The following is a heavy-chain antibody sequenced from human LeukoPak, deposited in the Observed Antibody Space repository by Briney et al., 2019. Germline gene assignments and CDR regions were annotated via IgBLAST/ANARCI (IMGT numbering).Heavy chain of an antibody. CDR2: INPSGGST. CDR3: AGEIVVVPSAMGFDP. V-gene: IGHV1-46*01. J-gene: IGHJ5*02. CDR1: GYTFTTYY. Sequence: ASVKVSCKASGYTFTTYYIHWVRQAPGQGLEWMGVINPSGGSTSFAQKFQARLTMTRDTSTSTVYMELSGLNSEDTAVYYCAGEIVVVPSAMGFDPWGQGTLVTVSS. D-gene: IGHD2-2*01.